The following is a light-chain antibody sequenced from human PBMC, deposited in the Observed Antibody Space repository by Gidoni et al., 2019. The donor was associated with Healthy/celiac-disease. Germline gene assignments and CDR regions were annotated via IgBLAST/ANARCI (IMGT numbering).Light chain of an antibody. CDR2: DAS. CDR3: QQRSNWPVT. CDR1: QSVSSY. J-gene: IGKJ3*01. Sequence: EIVLTQSPATLSLSPGERATLSCRASQSVSSYLAWYQQNPGQAPRLLIYDASNRATGIPARFSGSGSGTDFTLTISSLEPEDFAVYYCQQRSNWPVTFGPGTKVEIK. V-gene: IGKV3-11*01.